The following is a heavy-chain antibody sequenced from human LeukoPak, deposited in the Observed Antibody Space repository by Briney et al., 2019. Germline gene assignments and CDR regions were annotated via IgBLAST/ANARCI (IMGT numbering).Heavy chain of an antibody. Sequence: GGSLRLSCAASGFTFSDYHMSWVRQAPGKGLEWVSIIYSGGNTYYADSVKGRFTISRDNSKNTLYLQMNSLRAEDTAVYYCARVGPITIFGVVIVDWFDPWGQGTLVTVSS. CDR3: ARVGPITIFGVVIVDWFDP. V-gene: IGHV3-66*01. D-gene: IGHD3-3*01. J-gene: IGHJ5*02. CDR2: IYSGGNT. CDR1: GFTFSDYH.